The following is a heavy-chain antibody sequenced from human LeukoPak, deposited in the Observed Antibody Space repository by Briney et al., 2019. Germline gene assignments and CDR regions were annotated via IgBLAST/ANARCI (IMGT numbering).Heavy chain of an antibody. CDR2: INPSGGST. D-gene: IGHD4-23*01. Sequence: ASVKVSCKASGYTFTSYYMHWVRQAPGQGLEWMGIINPSGGSTSYAQKLQGRVTMTRDTSTSTVYMELSSLRSEDTAVYYCAREALGKPFFDYWGQGTLVTVSS. J-gene: IGHJ4*02. CDR3: AREALGKPFFDY. CDR1: GYTFTSYY. V-gene: IGHV1-46*01.